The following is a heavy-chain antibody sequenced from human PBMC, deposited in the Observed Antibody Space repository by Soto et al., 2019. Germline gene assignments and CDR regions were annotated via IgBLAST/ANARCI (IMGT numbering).Heavy chain of an antibody. J-gene: IGHJ6*03. CDR1: GGSFSGYY. V-gene: IGHV4-34*01. D-gene: IGHD6-19*01. CDR2: INHSGST. Sequence: QVQLQQWGAGLLKPSETLSLTCAVYGGSFSGYYWSWIRQPPGKGLEWLGEINHSGSTNYNPSLKSRVTISVDTSKNQFSLKLSSVTAADTAVYYCARGMGPRGWSIGYYYYMDVWGKGTTVTVSS. CDR3: ARGMGPRGWSIGYYYYMDV.